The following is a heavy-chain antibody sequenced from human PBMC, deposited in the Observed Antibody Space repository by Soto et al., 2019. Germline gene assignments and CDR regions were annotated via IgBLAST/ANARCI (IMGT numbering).Heavy chain of an antibody. Sequence: QVQLVQSGAEVKKPGASVKVSCKASGYSFTRYGISWVRQAPGQGLEWMGWISGYNANTNYPENLQGRVTMTTDTSTSTAYMAVRNLLSDDTALYYCARMGAAPYSYFGLDVWGQGTTVTVSS. D-gene: IGHD3-16*01. CDR1: GYSFTRYG. V-gene: IGHV1-18*01. CDR3: ARMGAAPYSYFGLDV. CDR2: ISGYNANT. J-gene: IGHJ6*02.